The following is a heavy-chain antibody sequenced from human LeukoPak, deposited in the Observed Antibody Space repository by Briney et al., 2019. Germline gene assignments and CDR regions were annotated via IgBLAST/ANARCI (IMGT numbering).Heavy chain of an antibody. V-gene: IGHV3-74*01. Sequence: GGSLRLSCAASGFTFSSYWMRWVRQAPGKGLVWVSRINSDGSSTSYADSVKGRFTISRDNAKNTLYLQMNSLRAEDTAVYYCARGGQLWLRPFDYWGQGTLVTVSP. CDR1: GFTFSSYW. CDR2: INSDGSST. D-gene: IGHD5-18*01. J-gene: IGHJ4*02. CDR3: ARGGQLWLRPFDY.